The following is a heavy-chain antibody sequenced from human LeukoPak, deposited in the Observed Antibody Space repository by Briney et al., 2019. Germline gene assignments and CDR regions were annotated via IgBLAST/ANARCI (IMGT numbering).Heavy chain of an antibody. Sequence: ASVKVSCKTSGYTFTGYYMHWVRQAPGQGLEWMGWIIPNNGGTNYAQKFQGRVTMTRDTSISTAFMELSRLRSDGTAIHYCARANQNYFDYWGQGTLVTVSS. V-gene: IGHV1-2*02. CDR2: IIPNNGGT. D-gene: IGHD1-14*01. CDR3: ARANQNYFDY. J-gene: IGHJ4*02. CDR1: GYTFTGYY.